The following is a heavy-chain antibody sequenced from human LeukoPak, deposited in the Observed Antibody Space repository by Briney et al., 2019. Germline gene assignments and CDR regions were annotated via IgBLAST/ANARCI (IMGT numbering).Heavy chain of an antibody. CDR1: GAXISSSSDY. V-gene: IGHV4-39*01. CDR3: ASPYGSGSYYY. J-gene: IGHJ4*02. D-gene: IGHD3-10*01. CDR2: IYYSGST. Sequence: SETLSLTCTVSGAXISSSSDYWGWIRQPPGKGLEWIGSIYYSGSTYYNPSPKSRVTISVDTSKNQFSLKLSSVTAADTAVYYCASPYGSGSYYYWGQGTLVTVSS.